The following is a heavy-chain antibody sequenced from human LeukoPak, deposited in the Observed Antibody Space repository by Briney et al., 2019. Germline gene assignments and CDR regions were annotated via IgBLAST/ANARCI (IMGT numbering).Heavy chain of an antibody. CDR2: INPGGGST. CDR3: ARGGDNSYFDY. J-gene: IGHJ4*02. Sequence: GASVKVSCKASGYTFTSYYIHWVRQAPGQGLEWMGIINPGGGSTSYAQNFQGRVTMTRDTSTSTVYMELSSLRSEDTAIYSCARGGDNSYFDYWGQGTLVTVSS. CDR1: GYTFTSYY. V-gene: IGHV1-46*01. D-gene: IGHD4-23*01.